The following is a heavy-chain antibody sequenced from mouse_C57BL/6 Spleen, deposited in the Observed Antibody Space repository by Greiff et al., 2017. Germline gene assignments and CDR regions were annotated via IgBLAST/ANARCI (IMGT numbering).Heavy chain of an antibody. Sequence: EVQLQESEGGLVQPGSSMKLSCTASGFTFSDYYMAWVRQVPEKGLEWVANINYDGSSTYYLDSLKSRFIISRDNAKNILYLQMSSLKSEDTATYYCARVLYGSSYSYYFDYWGQGTTLTVSS. V-gene: IGHV5-16*01. J-gene: IGHJ2*01. CDR2: INYDGSST. CDR1: GFTFSDYY. D-gene: IGHD1-1*01. CDR3: ARVLYGSSYSYYFDY.